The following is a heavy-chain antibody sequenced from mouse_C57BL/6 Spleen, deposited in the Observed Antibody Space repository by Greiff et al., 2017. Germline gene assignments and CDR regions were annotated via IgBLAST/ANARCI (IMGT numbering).Heavy chain of an antibody. V-gene: IGHV7-3*01. Sequence: EVQRVESGGGLVQPGGSLSLSCAASGFTFTDYYMSWVRQPPGKALEWLGFIRNKANAYTTEYSASVKGRFTISRDNSQSILYLQMNALRAEDSATYYCARSHYYGSSLFAYWGQGTLVTVSA. CDR3: ARSHYYGSSLFAY. CDR2: IRNKANAYTT. D-gene: IGHD1-1*01. J-gene: IGHJ3*01. CDR1: GFTFTDYY.